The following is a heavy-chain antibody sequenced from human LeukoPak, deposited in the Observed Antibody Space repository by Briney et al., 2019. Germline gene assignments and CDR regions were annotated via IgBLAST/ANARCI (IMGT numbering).Heavy chain of an antibody. V-gene: IGHV4-34*01. CDR3: ARGHSGVGFDP. CDR1: GGSFSGYY. Sequence: NPSETLSLTRAVYGGSFSGYYWSWIRQPPGKGLEWMGEINHSESTNYTPSLKSRVTISVDTSKNQFSLKLSSVTAADTAVYYCARGHSGVGFDPWGQGTLVTVSS. J-gene: IGHJ5*02. CDR2: INHSEST. D-gene: IGHD5-12*01.